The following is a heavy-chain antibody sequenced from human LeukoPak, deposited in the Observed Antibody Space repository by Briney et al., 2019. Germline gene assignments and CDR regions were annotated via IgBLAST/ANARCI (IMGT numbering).Heavy chain of an antibody. CDR1: GGSFSGYY. V-gene: IGHV4-34*01. CDR2: ITHSGST. J-gene: IGHJ4*02. CDR3: ARLARYSYGFHC. D-gene: IGHD5-18*01. Sequence: SETLSLTCAVYGGSFSGYYWSRIRPPPGKGLEWIGEITHSGSTNYNPSLKRRVTISVDTSKKQFSLKQSSVTAAHTAVYYCARLARYSYGFHCWGQGTLVTVSS.